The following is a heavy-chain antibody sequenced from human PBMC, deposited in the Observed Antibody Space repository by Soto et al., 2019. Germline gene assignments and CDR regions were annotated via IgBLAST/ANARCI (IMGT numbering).Heavy chain of an antibody. CDR2: IYYHGNT. CDR3: ATPRLAGDSSSYYYQ. J-gene: IGHJ4*02. D-gene: IGHD3-22*01. CDR1: GGPITSRTYS. Sequence: SETLSLTCAVSGGPITSRTYSWGWIRQPPGKTLEWIGTIYYHGNTYSNPSLKSRVTISVDTSKMQFSLKLTSVTAADTAVYYCATPRLAGDSSSYYYQWGQGTLVTVSS. V-gene: IGHV4-39*01.